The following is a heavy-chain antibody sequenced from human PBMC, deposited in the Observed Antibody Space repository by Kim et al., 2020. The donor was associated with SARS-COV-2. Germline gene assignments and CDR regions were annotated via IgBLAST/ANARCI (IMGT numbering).Heavy chain of an antibody. V-gene: IGHV1-2*02. CDR3: ATLSSSYGGGDY. CDR1: GYTFTGYY. J-gene: IGHJ4*02. D-gene: IGHD6-13*01. CDR2: INPNSGGT. Sequence: ASVKVSCKASGYTFTGYYMHWVRQAPGQGLEWMGWINPNSGGTNYAQKFQGRVTMTRDTSISTAYMELSRLRSDDTAVYYCATLSSSYGGGDYWGQGTLVTVSS.